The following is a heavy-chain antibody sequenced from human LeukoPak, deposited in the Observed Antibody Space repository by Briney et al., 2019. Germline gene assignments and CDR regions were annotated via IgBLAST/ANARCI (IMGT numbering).Heavy chain of an antibody. Sequence: PGGSLRLSCTTSGFSFADYAMNWVRQAPGKGVEWVGFIRSKSSGGATDFAASVKGRFSISRDASKSIAYLQMSSLQTEDTAVYYCTRTPGDAFHDGGYYYDYWGQGALVTVSS. CDR2: IRSKSSGGAT. D-gene: IGHD5-24*01. CDR1: GFSFADYA. J-gene: IGHJ4*02. CDR3: TRTPGDAFHDGGYYYDY. V-gene: IGHV3-49*04.